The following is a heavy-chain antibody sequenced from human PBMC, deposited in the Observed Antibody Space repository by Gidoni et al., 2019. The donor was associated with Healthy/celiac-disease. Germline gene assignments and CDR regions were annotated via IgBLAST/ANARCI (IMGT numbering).Heavy chain of an antibody. V-gene: IGHV5-51*01. CDR3: ARQDTSIFGWVNWFDP. CDR2: IYPGDSDT. CDR1: GYSFTSYW. J-gene: IGHJ5*02. Sequence: EVQLVQSGAEVKKPGESLKISCKGSGYSFTSYWIGWVRQMPGKGLEWMGIIYPGDSDTRYSPSFQGQVTISADKSISTAYLQWSSLKASDTAMYYCARQDTSIFGWVNWFDPWGQGTLVTVSS. D-gene: IGHD3-3*01.